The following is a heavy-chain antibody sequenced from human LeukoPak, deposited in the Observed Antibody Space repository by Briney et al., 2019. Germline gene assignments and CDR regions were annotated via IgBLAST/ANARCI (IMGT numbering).Heavy chain of an antibody. V-gene: IGHV3-48*03. J-gene: IGHJ4*02. CDR1: GFTFSTYE. D-gene: IGHD3-22*01. Sequence: QPGGSLRLSCAASGFTFSTYEMNWVRQAPGKGLEWIPYISDRGASIYYADSVKGRFTISRDNAKNSLYLQMNSLRGEDTAVYYCARDSGYCDNINCHHFDYWGQGTLVTVSS. CDR2: ISDRGASI. CDR3: ARDSGYCDNINCHHFDY.